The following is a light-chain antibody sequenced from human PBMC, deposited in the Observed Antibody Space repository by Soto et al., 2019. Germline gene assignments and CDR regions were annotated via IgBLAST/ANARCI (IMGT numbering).Light chain of an antibody. Sequence: EVLLTQSPATLSLSPGESVTLSCRASQSISTYLAWYQQKSGQAPRPLIYDASYRATGIPARFSGSGSGTDFTLTISSLEPEDFAVYHCQQRSSWPLTFGGGTKVQI. CDR3: QQRSSWPLT. CDR2: DAS. V-gene: IGKV3-11*01. J-gene: IGKJ4*01. CDR1: QSISTY.